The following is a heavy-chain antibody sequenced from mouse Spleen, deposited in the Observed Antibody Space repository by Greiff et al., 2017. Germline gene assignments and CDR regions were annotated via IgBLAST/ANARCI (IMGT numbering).Heavy chain of an antibody. CDR1: GYTFTSYW. J-gene: IGHJ4*01. D-gene: IGHD2-13*01. Sequence: VQLQQPGAELVKPGASVKLSCKASGYTFTSYWMHWVKQRPGQGLEWIGMIHPNSGSTNYNEKFKSKATLTVDKSSSTAYMQLSSLTSEDSAVYYCARSGYGDPYYFDYWGQGTSVTVSS. V-gene: IGHV1-64*01. CDR3: ARSGYGDPYYFDY. CDR2: IHPNSGST.